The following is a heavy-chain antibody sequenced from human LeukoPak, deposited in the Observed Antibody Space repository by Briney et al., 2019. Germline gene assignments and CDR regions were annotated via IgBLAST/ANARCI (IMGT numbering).Heavy chain of an antibody. D-gene: IGHD2-21*02. V-gene: IGHV4-61*02. CDR3: ARDANLYLYCGGDCYSLPDAFDI. J-gene: IGHJ3*02. Sequence: SETLSLTCTVSGGSISSGSYYWSWIRQPAGRGLEWIGRIYTSGRTNYNPSLKSRVTISVDTSKNQFSLKLSSVTAADTALYYCARDANLYLYCGGDCYSLPDAFDIWGQGTMVTVSS. CDR2: IYTSGRT. CDR1: GGSISSGSYY.